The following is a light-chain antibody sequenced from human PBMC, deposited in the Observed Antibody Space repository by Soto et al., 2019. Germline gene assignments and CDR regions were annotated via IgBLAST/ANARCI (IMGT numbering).Light chain of an antibody. CDR2: HAS. CDR3: SQHSCYE. J-gene: IGKJ1*01. Sequence: TVPAGGGDIVTKTSRASQSISNWWAWYQQKPGTAPKVLIYHASNLQSGVPSRFSGSGAGTEFTLAISGLQLDGFSALYGSQHSCYEFGRGTKVDIK. V-gene: IGKV1-5*01. CDR1: QSISNW.